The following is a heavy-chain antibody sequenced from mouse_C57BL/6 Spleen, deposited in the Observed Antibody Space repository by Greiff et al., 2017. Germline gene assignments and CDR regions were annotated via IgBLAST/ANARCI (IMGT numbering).Heavy chain of an antibody. J-gene: IGHJ2*01. D-gene: IGHD3-2*02. CDR3: ARRGTAQALFDY. V-gene: IGHV1-52*01. Sequence: QVQLQQPGAELVRPGSSVKLSCKASGYTFTSYWMHWVKQRPIQGLEWIGNIDPSDSETHSNQKFKDKATLTVDKSSSTAYMQLSSLTSEDSAVYYCARRGTAQALFDYWGQGTTLTVSS. CDR1: GYTFTSYW. CDR2: IDPSDSET.